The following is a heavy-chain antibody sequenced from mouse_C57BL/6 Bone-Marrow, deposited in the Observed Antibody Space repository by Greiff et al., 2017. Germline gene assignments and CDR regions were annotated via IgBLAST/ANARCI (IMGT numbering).Heavy chain of an antibody. CDR1: GYTFTSYG. Sequence: QVQLKQSGAELARPGASVKLSCKASGYTFTSYGISWVKQRPGQGLEWIGEIYPRSGNTYYNEKFKGKATLTADKSSSTAYMELRSLTSEDAAVYFCARSSLGFDVWGTGTTVTVSS. D-gene: IGHD4-1*01. CDR2: IYPRSGNT. CDR3: ARSSLGFDV. V-gene: IGHV1-81*01. J-gene: IGHJ1*03.